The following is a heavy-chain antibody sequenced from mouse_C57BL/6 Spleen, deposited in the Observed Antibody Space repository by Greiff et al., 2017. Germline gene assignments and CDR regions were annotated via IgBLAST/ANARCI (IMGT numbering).Heavy chain of an antibody. D-gene: IGHD2-3*01. Sequence: QVQLQQSGAELVKPGASVKISCKASGYAFSSYWMNWVQQRPGKGLEWIGQIYPGDGDTNYNGKFKGKATLTADKSSSTAYMQLSSLTSEDSAVYCCARSMGGAYWGQGTLVTVSA. CDR3: ARSMGGAY. CDR1: GYAFSSYW. J-gene: IGHJ3*01. V-gene: IGHV1-80*01. CDR2: IYPGDGDT.